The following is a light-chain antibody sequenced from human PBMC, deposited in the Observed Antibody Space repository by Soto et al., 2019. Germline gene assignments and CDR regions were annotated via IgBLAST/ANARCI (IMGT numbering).Light chain of an antibody. J-gene: IGKJ1*01. Sequence: DIQITQSPSTLSASIGDRVSITCRASQSISKWLAWHQQKPGKAPKLLIYDASSLESGVPSRFSGSGSGTEFTLTISSLQPDDFASFYCQEYNSYTRTFGQGTKVDIK. CDR3: QEYNSYTRT. V-gene: IGKV1-5*01. CDR1: QSISKW. CDR2: DAS.